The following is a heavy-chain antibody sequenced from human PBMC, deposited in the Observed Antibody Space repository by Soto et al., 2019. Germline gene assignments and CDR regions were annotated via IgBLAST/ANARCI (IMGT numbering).Heavy chain of an antibody. D-gene: IGHD1-26*01. CDR3: AKDRVGVLDY. Sequence: GGSLRLSCAASGFTVSSYGMHWVRQAPGKGLEWVAVISYDGSNKYYADSVKGRFTISRDNSKNTLYLQMNSLRAEDTAVYYCAKDRVGVLDYWGQGTLVTVSS. CDR1: GFTVSSYG. CDR2: ISYDGSNK. J-gene: IGHJ4*02. V-gene: IGHV3-30*18.